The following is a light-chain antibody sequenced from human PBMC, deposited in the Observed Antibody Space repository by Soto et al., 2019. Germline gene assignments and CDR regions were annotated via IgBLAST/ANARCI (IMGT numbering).Light chain of an antibody. CDR1: SGYSNYK. CDR3: GADHGSGSNGVFWV. V-gene: IGLV9-49*01. Sequence: QSVLTQPPSASASLGASVTLTCTLSSGYSNYKVDWYQQRPGKGPRFGMRVGTGGIVGSKGDGSPDRFSVLGSGLNRYLTIATLQEEDESAYHGGADHGSGSNGVFWVFGGGTKLTVL. CDR2: VGTGGIVG. J-gene: IGLJ3*02.